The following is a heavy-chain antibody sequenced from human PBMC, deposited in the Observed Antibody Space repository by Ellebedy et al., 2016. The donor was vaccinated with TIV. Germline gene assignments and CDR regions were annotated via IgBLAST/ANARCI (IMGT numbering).Heavy chain of an antibody. CDR2: ITDSGGNT. J-gene: IGHJ6*02. CDR3: ARGANTAMAPVPYYYYYGMDV. Sequence: PGGSLRLSCAASGLTFSSHAMSWVRQAPGKGLEWVSSITDSGGNTYYADSVKGRFTISRDNSKDTLYLQVNSLRSEDTAVYYCARGANTAMAPVPYYYYYGMDVWGQGTTVTVSS. V-gene: IGHV3-23*01. CDR1: GLTFSSHA. D-gene: IGHD5-18*01.